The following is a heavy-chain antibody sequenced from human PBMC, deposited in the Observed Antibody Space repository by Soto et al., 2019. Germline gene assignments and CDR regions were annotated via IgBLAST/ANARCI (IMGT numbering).Heavy chain of an antibody. J-gene: IGHJ4*02. V-gene: IGHV4-34*01. Sequence: PSETLSLTCAVYGGSFRDYDWSWIRKPPGKGLEWIGYIYHSGSTYYNPSLKSRVTISVDTSKNQFSLKLSSVTAADTAVYYCASATYYYDSSGYLDYWGQGTLVTVSS. CDR2: IYHSGST. CDR1: GGSFRDYD. D-gene: IGHD3-22*01. CDR3: ASATYYYDSSGYLDY.